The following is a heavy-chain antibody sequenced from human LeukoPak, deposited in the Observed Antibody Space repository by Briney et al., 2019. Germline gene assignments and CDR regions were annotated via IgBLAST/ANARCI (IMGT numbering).Heavy chain of an antibody. J-gene: IGHJ3*02. D-gene: IGHD3-10*01. CDR2: ICGSGGST. CDR3: AKDLRWFGELLYYAFDI. CDR1: RFTLISYA. V-gene: IGHV3-23*01. Sequence: GGSLRLSCAPSRFTLISYALSWVRQAPGEGLEWVSAICGSGGSTYYADSVKGRFTISRANSKNTLYLQMNSLRAEDTAVYYCAKDLRWFGELLYYAFDIWGQGTMVTVSS.